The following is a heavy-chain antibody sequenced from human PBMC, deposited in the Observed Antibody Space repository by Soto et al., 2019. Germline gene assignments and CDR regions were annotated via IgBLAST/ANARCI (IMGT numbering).Heavy chain of an antibody. J-gene: IGHJ6*02. CDR1: GFTFSSYA. CDR3: AKDDPEVRWTSAHYYYGMDV. D-gene: IGHD2-2*01. Sequence: GGSLRLSCAASGFTFSSYAMSWVRQAPGKGLEWVSAISGSGGSTYYADSVKGRFTISRDNSKNTLYLQMNSLRAEDTAVYYCAKDDPEVRWTSAHYYYGMDVWGQGTTVTVSS. V-gene: IGHV3-23*01. CDR2: ISGSGGST.